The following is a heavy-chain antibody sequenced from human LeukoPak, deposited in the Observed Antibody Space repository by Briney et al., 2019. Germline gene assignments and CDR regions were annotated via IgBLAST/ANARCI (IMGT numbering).Heavy chain of an antibody. Sequence: ASVKVSCKASIYTFTSYYMHWVRQAPGQGLEWMGIANSSGGSTNYAQKFQGRVTMTRDTSTSTVYMELSNLRSEDTAVYYCARDRWYPNTLIDYWGQGTLVTVSS. CDR2: ANSSGGST. CDR3: ARDRWYPNTLIDY. CDR1: IYTFTSYY. V-gene: IGHV1-46*01. D-gene: IGHD6-13*01. J-gene: IGHJ4*02.